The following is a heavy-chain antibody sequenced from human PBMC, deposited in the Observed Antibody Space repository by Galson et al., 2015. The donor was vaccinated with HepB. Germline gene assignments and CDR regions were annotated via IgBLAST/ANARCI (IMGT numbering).Heavy chain of an antibody. CDR2: IWYDGTNK. J-gene: IGHJ4*02. CDR3: ASDHDQTGCDY. V-gene: IGHV3-33*01. CDR1: GFTFSTYG. D-gene: IGHD1-14*01. Sequence: SLRLSCAASGFTFSTYGMHWVRQAPGKGLEWVAVIWYDGTNKYYADSVKGRFTISRDNSKNTLYLQMNSLRAEDTAVYYCASDHDQTGCDYWGQGTLVTVSS.